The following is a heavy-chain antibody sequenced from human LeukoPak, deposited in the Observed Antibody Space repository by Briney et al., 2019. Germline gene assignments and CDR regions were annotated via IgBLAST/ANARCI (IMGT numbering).Heavy chain of an antibody. J-gene: IGHJ4*02. V-gene: IGHV3-23*01. CDR2: INKSGGST. CDR1: GFTFSSYA. CDR3: AKDERNWNYNLASQTYD. Sequence: GGSLRLSCAASGFTFSSYAMSWVRQAPGKGLEWVSIINKSGGSTNYADSVKGRFTISRDNSENTLYLQVNSLRAEDTAVYYCAKDERNWNYNLASQTYDWGQGTLVTVSS. D-gene: IGHD1-7*01.